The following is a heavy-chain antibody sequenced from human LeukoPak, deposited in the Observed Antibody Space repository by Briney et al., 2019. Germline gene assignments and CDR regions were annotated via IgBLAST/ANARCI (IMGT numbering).Heavy chain of an antibody. D-gene: IGHD2-8*01. Sequence: SETLSLTCTVSGGSISSSSYYCGWVRQPPGKGLEWIGSIYYRGSTYYNPSLKSRGTISVDTSKNQFSLKLSSVIGADTAVYYCARGRYCTNGVCPYYFDYWGQGTLVTVSS. CDR2: IYYRGST. CDR3: ARGRYCTNGVCPYYFDY. V-gene: IGHV4-39*07. CDR1: GGSISSSSYY. J-gene: IGHJ4*02.